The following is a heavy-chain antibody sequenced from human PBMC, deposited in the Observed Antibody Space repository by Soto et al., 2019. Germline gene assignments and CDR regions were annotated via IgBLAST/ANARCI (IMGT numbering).Heavy chain of an antibody. J-gene: IGHJ4*02. CDR1: GFTFNTW. CDR3: ATLGLQQAF. Sequence: VGSLRLSCAASGFTFNTWMHWVRQAPGEGLVWVSSIDSDGSITSYADSVKGRFTISRDNAKNTLYLQMNSLRAKDTAVYYCATLGLQQAFWGQGTLVTVSS. CDR2: IDSDGSIT. V-gene: IGHV3-74*01. D-gene: IGHD2-21*02.